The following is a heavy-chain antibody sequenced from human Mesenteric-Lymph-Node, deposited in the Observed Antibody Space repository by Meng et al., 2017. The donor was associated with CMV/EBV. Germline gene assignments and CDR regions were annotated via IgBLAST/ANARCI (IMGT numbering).Heavy chain of an antibody. CDR1: GCSVSTGAPS. D-gene: IGHD3-10*01. CDR3: ANDYGSGSYRFDY. V-gene: IGHV4-30-2*01. CDR2: IFYTGST. Sequence: SGCSVSTGAPSWSWVRQPPGRGLELLGYIFYTGSTYYNPSLKGRVTMSMDRSKNQFSLKLTSVTAADTAVYYCANDYGSGSYRFDYWGQGTLVTVSS. J-gene: IGHJ4*02.